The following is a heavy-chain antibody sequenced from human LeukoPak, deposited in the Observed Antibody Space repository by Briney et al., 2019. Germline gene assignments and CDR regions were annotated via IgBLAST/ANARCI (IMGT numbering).Heavy chain of an antibody. V-gene: IGHV3-30*02. CDR3: ARGYGSRSYYGMDV. CDR1: GFTLSNYG. Sequence: GGSMRHSCVASGFTLSNYGMHWVRQSPGKGLEWVALLRYDGSNTLYADSVKGRLTISRDNSKNTLYLQMNSLRAEDTAVYYCARGYGSRSYYGMDVWGQGTTVTVSS. D-gene: IGHD3-10*01. J-gene: IGHJ6*02. CDR2: LRYDGSNT.